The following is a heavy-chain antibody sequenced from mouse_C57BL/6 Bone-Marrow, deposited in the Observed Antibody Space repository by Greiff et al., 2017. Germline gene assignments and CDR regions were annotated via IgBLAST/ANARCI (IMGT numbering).Heavy chain of an antibody. CDR2: IDPENGDT. V-gene: IGHV14-4*01. J-gene: IGHJ3*01. CDR1: GFNFKDDY. D-gene: IGHD1-1*01. CDR3: TANYYGSLAWFAY. Sequence: VQLQQSGAELVRPGASVKLSCTASGFNFKDDYMHWVKQRPEQGLEWIGWIDPENGDTEYASKFQGKATITADTSSNTAYLQLSSLTSEDTAVYYCTANYYGSLAWFAYWGQGTLVTVSA.